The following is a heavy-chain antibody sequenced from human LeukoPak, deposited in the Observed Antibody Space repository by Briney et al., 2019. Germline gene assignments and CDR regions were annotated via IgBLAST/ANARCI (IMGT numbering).Heavy chain of an antibody. V-gene: IGHV3-21*01. Sequence: GGSLRLSCAASGFTFSSYWMSWVRQALGKGLEWVAFSSSSGNYIYYADSVKGRFIISRDNAKSSLDLQLNSLRAEDTALYYCARGQQLDYWGQGILVTVSS. D-gene: IGHD6-13*01. CDR2: SSSSGNYI. CDR3: ARGQQLDY. CDR1: GFTFSSYW. J-gene: IGHJ4*02.